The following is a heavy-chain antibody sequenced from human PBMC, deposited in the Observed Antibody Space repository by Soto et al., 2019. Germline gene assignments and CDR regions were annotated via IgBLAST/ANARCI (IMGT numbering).Heavy chain of an antibody. CDR3: ASSLTTLGAFDI. J-gene: IGHJ3*02. D-gene: IGHD1-1*01. V-gene: IGHV6-1*01. CDR2: TYYRSKWYN. Sequence: SETLSLTCAISGDSVSSNSAAWNWIRQSPSRGLEWLGRTYYRSKWYNDYAVSVKSRITINPDTSKNQFSLQLNSVTPEDTAVYYCASSLTTLGAFDIWGQGTMVTVSS. CDR1: GDSVSSNSAA.